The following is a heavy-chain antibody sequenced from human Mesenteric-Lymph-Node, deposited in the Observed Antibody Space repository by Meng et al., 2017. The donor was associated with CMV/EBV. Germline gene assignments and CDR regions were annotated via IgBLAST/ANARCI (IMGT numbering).Heavy chain of an antibody. J-gene: IGHJ4*02. CDR1: GGSFSGYY. CDR3: ARGSSYDILTGYFGY. Sequence: VQFNQWGVGLLKASETLSVTCAVYGGSFSGYYWNWIRQSPEKGLEWIGEINHSGSTTYNPSFTSRIIISVDTSTNQISLNMSSVTAADTAVYYCARGSSYDILTGYFGYWGQGALVTVSS. CDR2: INHSGST. D-gene: IGHD3-9*01. V-gene: IGHV4-34*01.